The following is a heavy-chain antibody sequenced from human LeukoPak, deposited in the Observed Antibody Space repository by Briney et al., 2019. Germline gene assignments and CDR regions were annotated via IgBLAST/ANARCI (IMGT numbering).Heavy chain of an antibody. Sequence: SETLSLTCAVYGGSFSGYYWSWIRQPPGKGLEWIGEINHSGSTNYNPSLKSRVTISVDTSKNQFSLKLSSVTAADTAVYYCARGRSSSWYYYYYYMDVWGKGTTVTVSS. D-gene: IGHD6-13*01. J-gene: IGHJ6*03. CDR3: ARGRSSSWYYYYYYMDV. CDR2: INHSGST. CDR1: GGSFSGYY. V-gene: IGHV4-34*01.